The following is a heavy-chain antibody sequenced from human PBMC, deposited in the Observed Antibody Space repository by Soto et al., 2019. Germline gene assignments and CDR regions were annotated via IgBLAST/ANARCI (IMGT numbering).Heavy chain of an antibody. CDR2: IVVGSGNT. V-gene: IGHV1-58*01. D-gene: IGHD6-25*01. CDR3: AADPFESRYYYYYGMDV. Sequence: SVKVSCKASGFTFTSSAVQWVRQARGQRLEWIGWIVVGSGNTNYAQKFQERVTITRDMSTSTAYMELSSLRSEDTAVYYCAADPFESRYYYYYGMDVWGQGTTVTVSS. J-gene: IGHJ6*02. CDR1: GFTFTSSA.